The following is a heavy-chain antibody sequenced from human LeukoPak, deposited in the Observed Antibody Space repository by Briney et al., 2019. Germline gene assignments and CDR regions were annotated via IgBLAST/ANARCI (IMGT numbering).Heavy chain of an antibody. Sequence: GGSLRLSCAASGFTFSSYGMHWVRQAPGKGLEWVAVISYDGSNKHYADSVKGRFTISRDNSKNTLYLQMNSLRAEDTAVYYCAKDYYGPPPYYYGMDVWGQGTTVTVSS. CDR1: GFTFSSYG. CDR2: ISYDGSNK. V-gene: IGHV3-30*18. CDR3: AKDYYGPPPYYYGMDV. D-gene: IGHD3-10*01. J-gene: IGHJ6*02.